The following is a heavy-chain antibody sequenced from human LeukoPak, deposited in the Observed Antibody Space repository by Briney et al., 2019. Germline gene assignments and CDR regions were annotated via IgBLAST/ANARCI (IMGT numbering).Heavy chain of an antibody. J-gene: IGHJ5*02. CDR2: INPNSGGT. CDR1: GYTFTCYY. CDR3: ARNVVVFIGNWFDP. V-gene: IGHV1-2*06. D-gene: IGHD3-22*01. Sequence: ASVKVSCKASGYTFTCYYMHWVRQAPGQGLEWMGRINPNSGGTNYAQKFQGRVTMTRDTSISTAYMELSSLRSEDTAVYYCARNVVVFIGNWFDPWGKGTLVTVSS.